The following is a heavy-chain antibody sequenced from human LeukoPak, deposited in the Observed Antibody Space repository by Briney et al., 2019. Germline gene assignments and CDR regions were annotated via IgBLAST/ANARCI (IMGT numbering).Heavy chain of an antibody. CDR3: ARDPYSYGPGHY. CDR2: IKQDGLEK. Sequence: PGESLRLSCAASGFRFANYWMNWVRQAPGKGLEWVANIKQDGLEKYYVDSVKGRFTISRDNSKKTLYLQTNSLRAEDTAVYYCARDPYSYGPGHYWGQGTLVTVSS. CDR1: GFRFANYW. J-gene: IGHJ4*02. D-gene: IGHD5-18*01. V-gene: IGHV3-7*01.